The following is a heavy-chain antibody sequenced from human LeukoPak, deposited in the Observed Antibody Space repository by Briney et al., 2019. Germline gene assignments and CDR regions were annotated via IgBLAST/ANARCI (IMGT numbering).Heavy chain of an antibody. J-gene: IGHJ6*02. CDR3: ARERQSSSWYDPWYYYGMDV. D-gene: IGHD6-13*01. Sequence: GGSLRLSCAASGFTFSSYAMHWVRQAPGKGLEWVAVISYDGSNKYYADSVKGRFTISRDNSKNTLYLQMNSLRAEDTAVYYCARERQSSSWYDPWYYYGMDVWGQGTTVTVSS. CDR1: GFTFSSYA. V-gene: IGHV3-30-3*01. CDR2: ISYDGSNK.